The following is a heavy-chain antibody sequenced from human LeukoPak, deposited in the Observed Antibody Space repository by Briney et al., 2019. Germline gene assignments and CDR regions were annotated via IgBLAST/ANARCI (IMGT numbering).Heavy chain of an antibody. CDR1: GFTFSSYS. V-gene: IGHV3-21*01. D-gene: IGHD4/OR15-4a*01. Sequence: GGSLRLSCAASGFTFSSYSMNWVRQAPGKGLEWVSSISSSSSYIYYADSVKGRFTISRDNAKNSLYLQMYSLRAEDTAVYYCARDHGAKTGRDFSFDYWGQGTLVTVSS. CDR3: ARDHGAKTGRDFSFDY. CDR2: ISSSSSYI. J-gene: IGHJ4*02.